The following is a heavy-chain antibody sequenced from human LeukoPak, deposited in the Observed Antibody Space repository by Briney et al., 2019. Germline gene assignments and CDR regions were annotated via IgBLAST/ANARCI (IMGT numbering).Heavy chain of an antibody. Sequence: SETLSLTCAVYGGSFSGYYWSWIRQPPGKGLEWIGEINHSGSTNYNPSLKSRVTISVDTSKNQFSLKLRFVTAADTAVYYCARADYYYYYMDVWGKGTTVTVSS. CDR3: ARADYYYYYMDV. CDR1: GGSFSGYY. V-gene: IGHV4-34*01. J-gene: IGHJ6*03. CDR2: INHSGST.